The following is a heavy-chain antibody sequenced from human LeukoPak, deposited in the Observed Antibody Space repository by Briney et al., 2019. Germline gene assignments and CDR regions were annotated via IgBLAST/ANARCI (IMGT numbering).Heavy chain of an antibody. J-gene: IGHJ4*02. CDR3: ARVGVWFGELLFTTVTTQHYFDY. D-gene: IGHD3-10*01. CDR1: GGSISSGSYY. Sequence: SETLSLTCTVSGGSISSGSYYWSWIRQPAGKGLEWIGRIYTSGSTNYNPSLKSRVTISVDTSKNQFSLKLSSVTAADTAVYYCARVGVWFGELLFTTVTTQHYFDYWGQGTLVTVSS. CDR2: IYTSGST. V-gene: IGHV4-61*02.